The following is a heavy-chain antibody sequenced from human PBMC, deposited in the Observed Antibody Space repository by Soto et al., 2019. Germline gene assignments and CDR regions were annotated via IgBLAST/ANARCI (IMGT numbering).Heavy chain of an antibody. CDR3: ARGIAARYDQYYYYMDV. V-gene: IGHV4-34*01. J-gene: IGHJ6*03. Sequence: SETLSLTCAVYGGSFSGYYWSWIRQPPGKGLEWIGEINHSGSTNYNPSLKSRVTISVDTSKNQFSLKLSSVTAADTAVYYCARGIAARYDQYYYYMDVWGKGTTVTVSS. CDR1: GGSFSGYY. CDR2: INHSGST. D-gene: IGHD6-6*01.